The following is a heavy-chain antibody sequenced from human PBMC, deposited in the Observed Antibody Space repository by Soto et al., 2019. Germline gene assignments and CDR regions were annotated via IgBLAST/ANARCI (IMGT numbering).Heavy chain of an antibody. V-gene: IGHV1-3*01. CDR1: GYTFTTYA. Sequence: GASVKVSCKASGYTFTTYAIHWVRQAPGHRLEWMGWINPGNGDTKHSQKFQGRVTITSDTSASTAYMELSSLGSEDTAVYYCARRLKGSWNYGMDVWGQGTTVTVSS. D-gene: IGHD2-15*01. CDR3: ARRLKGSWNYGMDV. CDR2: INPGNGDT. J-gene: IGHJ6*02.